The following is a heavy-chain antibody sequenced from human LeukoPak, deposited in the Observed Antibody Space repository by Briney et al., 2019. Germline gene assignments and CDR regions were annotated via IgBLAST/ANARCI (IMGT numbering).Heavy chain of an antibody. V-gene: IGHV3-9*01. Sequence: PGRSLRLSCAASGFTFDDYAMHWVRQAPGKGLGWVSGISWNSGSIGYADSVKGRFTISRDNAKNSLYLQMNSLRAEDTALYYCAKDSIHSGYDHFDYWGQGTLVTVSS. CDR2: ISWNSGSI. J-gene: IGHJ4*02. CDR1: GFTFDDYA. D-gene: IGHD5-12*01. CDR3: AKDSIHSGYDHFDY.